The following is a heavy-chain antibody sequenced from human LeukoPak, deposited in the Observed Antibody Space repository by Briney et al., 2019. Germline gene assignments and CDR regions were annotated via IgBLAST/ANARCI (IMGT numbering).Heavy chain of an antibody. CDR3: AKVVAAIPSDNWFDP. J-gene: IGHJ5*02. CDR2: IIPTFGTA. Sequence: SVKVSCKASGGTFSSYTISWVRQAPGQGLEWMGGIIPTFGTANYAQKFQGRVTITADKSTSTAYMELSSLRSEDTAVYYCAKVVAAIPSDNWFDPWGQGTLVTVSS. CDR1: GGTFSSYT. D-gene: IGHD2-15*01. V-gene: IGHV1-69*06.